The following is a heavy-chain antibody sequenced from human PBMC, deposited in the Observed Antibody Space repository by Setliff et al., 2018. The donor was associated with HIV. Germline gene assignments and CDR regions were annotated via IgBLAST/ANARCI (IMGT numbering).Heavy chain of an antibody. J-gene: IGHJ6*03. V-gene: IGHV1-69*13. CDR1: GGTFSSDA. CDR3: ARGRNYDSSGYGDYYYYMDV. Sequence: SVKVSCKASGGTFSSDALSWVRQVPGQGLEWMGGIIPIFGTTHCAQKFQGRVTVTADESTSTAYMQLSSLRSDDTAVYYCARGRNYDSSGYGDYYYYMDVWGKGTTVTVSS. CDR2: IIPIFGTT. D-gene: IGHD3-22*01.